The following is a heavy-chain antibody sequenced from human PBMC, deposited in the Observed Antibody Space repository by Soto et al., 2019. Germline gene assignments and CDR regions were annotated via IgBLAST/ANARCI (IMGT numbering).Heavy chain of an antibody. V-gene: IGHV4-34*01. D-gene: IGHD1-26*01. J-gene: IGHJ5*02. CDR1: GAPLSGYS. CDR2: ITHGGST. Sequence: QVQLQQWGAGLLKPSETLSLTCAVYGAPLSGYSWSWFRQPPGKGLEWIGEITHGGSTKYNPSPKSRVTMSVVTSKNQFSLKLISVTATDTAVYYCGSVGRIPWGQGTPVTVSS. CDR3: GSVGRIP.